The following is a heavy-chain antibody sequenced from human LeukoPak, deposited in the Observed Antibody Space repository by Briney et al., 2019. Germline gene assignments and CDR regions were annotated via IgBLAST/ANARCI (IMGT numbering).Heavy chain of an antibody. Sequence: GSLRLSCAASGFTSSSYWMHWVRQAPGKGLVWVSRINSDGSSTSYADSVKGRFTISRDNAKNTLYMQMNSLRAEDTAVYYCARVRRYCSGGSCSFWFDPWGQGTLVTVSS. D-gene: IGHD2-15*01. CDR2: INSDGSST. V-gene: IGHV3-74*01. J-gene: IGHJ5*02. CDR3: ARVRRYCSGGSCSFWFDP. CDR1: GFTSSSYW.